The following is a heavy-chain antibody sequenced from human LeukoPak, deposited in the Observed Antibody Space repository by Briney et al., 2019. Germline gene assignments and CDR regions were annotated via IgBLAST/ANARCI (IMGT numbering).Heavy chain of an antibody. Sequence: PGRSLRLSCAASGFTFDDYAMHWVRQAPGKGLEWVSGISWNSGSIGYADSVKGRFTVSRDNAKNSLYLQMNSLRAEDTALYYCAKGHSSGYSTPGDYWGQGTLVTVSS. CDR2: ISWNSGSI. V-gene: IGHV3-9*01. CDR3: AKGHSSGYSTPGDY. J-gene: IGHJ4*02. CDR1: GFTFDDYA. D-gene: IGHD6-19*01.